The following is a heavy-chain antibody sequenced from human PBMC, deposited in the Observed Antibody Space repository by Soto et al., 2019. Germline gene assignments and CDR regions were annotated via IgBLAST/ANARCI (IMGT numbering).Heavy chain of an antibody. V-gene: IGHV3-9*01. CDR3: ARDLYFITAAGGGIDD. CDR1: GFTFDDNA. J-gene: IGHJ4*02. D-gene: IGHD6-25*01. Sequence: ESGGGLVQPGRSLRLSCAASGFTFDDNAMHWVRQSRGKGLEWVSGISWNSGTIAYADSVKGRFTISRDNAKNSLYLQMNSLRAEDTALYYCARDLYFITAAGGGIDDWGQGTLVTVSS. CDR2: ISWNSGTI.